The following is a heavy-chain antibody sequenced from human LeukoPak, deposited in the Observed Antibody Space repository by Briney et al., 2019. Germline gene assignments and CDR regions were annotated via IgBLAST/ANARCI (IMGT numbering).Heavy chain of an antibody. J-gene: IGHJ4*02. CDR1: GFTVSRNY. D-gene: IGHD2-21*02. Sequence: GGSLRLSCAASGFTVSRNYMSWVRQAPGKGLEWVSVIYSGGNAYYADSVKGRFIISRDNSKNTLYLQMNSLRAEDTAVYYCAGPKSGGDYVYFDYWGQGTLVTVSP. CDR3: AGPKSGGDYVYFDY. V-gene: IGHV3-66*01. CDR2: IYSGGNA.